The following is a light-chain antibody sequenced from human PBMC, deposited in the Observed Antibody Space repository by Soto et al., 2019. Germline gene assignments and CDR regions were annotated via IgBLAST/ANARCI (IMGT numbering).Light chain of an antibody. V-gene: IGKV3-15*01. CDR2: GAF. Sequence: EIVMTQSPVTLSVSPGERATLSCRASQSVSSNLAWYQQKPGQAPSLLIYGAFTRATGIPARFSGTGSGTEFTLTISSLQSEDFALYYCQQHNDWPLTFGQGTKV. J-gene: IGKJ1*01. CDR1: QSVSSN. CDR3: QQHNDWPLT.